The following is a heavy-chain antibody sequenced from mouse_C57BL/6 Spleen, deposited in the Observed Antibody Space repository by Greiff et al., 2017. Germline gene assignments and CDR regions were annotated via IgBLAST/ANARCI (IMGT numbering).Heavy chain of an antibody. CDR3: ARWGYDYDGYYYAMDY. CDR2: IYPGSGST. J-gene: IGHJ4*01. V-gene: IGHV1-55*01. D-gene: IGHD2-4*01. Sequence: QVQLQQPGAELVKPGASVKMSCKASGYTFTSYWITWVKQRPGQGLEWIGDIYPGSGSTNYNEKFKSKATLTVDTSSSTAYMQLSSLTSEDSAVYYCARWGYDYDGYYYAMDYWGQGTSVTVSS. CDR1: GYTFTSYW.